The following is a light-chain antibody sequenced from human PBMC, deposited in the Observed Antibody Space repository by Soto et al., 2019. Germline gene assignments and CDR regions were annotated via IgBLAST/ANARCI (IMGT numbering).Light chain of an antibody. CDR3: QQYFNTPRT. CDR1: QSLFYSSNNKDY. V-gene: IGKV4-1*01. J-gene: IGKJ1*01. Sequence: DIVMTQSPDSLAVSLGERATINCKSSQSLFYSSNNKDYLAWYQQKPGQPPRLLIYWASTRESGVPERFSGSGSGTDFTLTVSSLQADDVAFDSCQQYFNTPRTFGQGTNVEIK. CDR2: WAS.